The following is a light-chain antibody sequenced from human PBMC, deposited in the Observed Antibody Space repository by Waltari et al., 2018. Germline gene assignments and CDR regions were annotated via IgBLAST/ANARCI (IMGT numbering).Light chain of an antibody. J-gene: IGKJ1*01. CDR2: GAS. V-gene: IGKV1-5*01. CDR1: QSISKF. CDR3: HQYHTYLWT. Sequence: DIQMTQSPSTLSAFVGDRVTITCRASQSISKFLAWYQLKPGQVPKLLIYGASTLDGGVPSRFSGSGSGAEFTLTISSLQPDDVATYHCHQYHTYLWTFGQGTKVEIK.